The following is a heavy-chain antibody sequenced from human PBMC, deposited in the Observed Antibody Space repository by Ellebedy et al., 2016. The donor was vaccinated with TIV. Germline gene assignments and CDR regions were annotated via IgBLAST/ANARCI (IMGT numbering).Heavy chain of an antibody. Sequence: ASVKVSCKASGYTFTDYYIHWLRQAPGQGLEWMGWIKSSTGDTKYAQKFQGRVTLTRDTSISTAYMELNRLRSDDTAVFYCARDPAGGSSLESWGQGTLVTVSS. V-gene: IGHV1-2*02. J-gene: IGHJ4*02. CDR1: GYTFTDYY. CDR3: ARDPAGGSSLES. D-gene: IGHD1-26*01. CDR2: IKSSTGDT.